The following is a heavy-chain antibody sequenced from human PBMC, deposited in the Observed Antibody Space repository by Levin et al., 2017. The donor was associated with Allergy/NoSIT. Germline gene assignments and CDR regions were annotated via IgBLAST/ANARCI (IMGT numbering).Heavy chain of an antibody. V-gene: IGHV3-30*18. CDR1: GFTFSSYG. CDR3: AKDRGWRSSGWYPYGMDV. Sequence: PGGSLRLSCAASGFTFSSYGMHWVRQAPGKGLEWVAVISYDGSNKYYADSVKGRFTISRDNSKNTLYLQMNSLRAEDTAVYYCAKDRGWRSSGWYPYGMDVWGQGTTVTVSS. J-gene: IGHJ6*02. CDR2: ISYDGSNK. D-gene: IGHD6-19*01.